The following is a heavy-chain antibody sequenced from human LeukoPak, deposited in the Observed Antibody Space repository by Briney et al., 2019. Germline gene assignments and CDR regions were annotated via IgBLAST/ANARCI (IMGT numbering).Heavy chain of an antibody. Sequence: KTSETLSLTCTVSGDSISSYCWSWIRQPPGKGLEWIGYIYTSGGTNYIPSLKGRVTISIDTSKNQFSLKLSSVTAADSAVYYCARLTRLSTSPDRYYLDYWGQGTLVTVSS. CDR1: GDSISSYC. CDR3: ARLTRLSTSPDRYYLDY. V-gene: IGHV4-4*09. CDR2: IYTSGGT. J-gene: IGHJ4*02. D-gene: IGHD6-6*01.